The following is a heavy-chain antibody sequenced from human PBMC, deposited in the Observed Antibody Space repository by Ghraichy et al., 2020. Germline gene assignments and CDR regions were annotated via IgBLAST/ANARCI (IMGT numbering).Heavy chain of an antibody. J-gene: IGHJ4*02. Sequence: SQTLSLTCAISGDSVSSNSATWNWIRQSPSRGLEWLGRTYYRSKWYNEYAVSVRSRITINPDTSKNQFFLQLNSVTPEDTAVYFCARGTIITTGRPTDHWGQGTLVTVSS. CDR2: TYYRSKWYN. CDR1: GDSVSSNSAT. V-gene: IGHV6-1*01. D-gene: IGHD1-1*01. CDR3: ARGTIITTGRPTDH.